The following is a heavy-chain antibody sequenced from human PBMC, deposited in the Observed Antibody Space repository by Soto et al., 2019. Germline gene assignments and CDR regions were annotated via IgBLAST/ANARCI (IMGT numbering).Heavy chain of an antibody. Sequence: SETLSLTRTVSCGTISSHYWSWIRQPPGKGLEWIGYINYSGSTNYNPSLKSRVTISVDTSKNQFSLKLSSVTAADTAVYYCARTGVWTQNYYYYYMDVWGKGTTVTVSS. CDR3: ARTGVWTQNYYYYYMDV. J-gene: IGHJ6*03. D-gene: IGHD3-16*01. V-gene: IGHV4-59*08. CDR2: INYSGST. CDR1: CGTISSHY.